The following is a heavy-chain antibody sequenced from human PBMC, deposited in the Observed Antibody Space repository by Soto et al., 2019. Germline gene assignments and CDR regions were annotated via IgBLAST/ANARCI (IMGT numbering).Heavy chain of an antibody. CDR2: MNPDSGHT. J-gene: IGHJ4*02. V-gene: IGHV1-8*01. Sequence: QVQLVQSGAEVRTPGASVKVSCKASGYTFTSYDINWVRQATGQGPEWMGCMNPDSGHTGYVPKFQGRVTMTRNTAISTAYMELSSLRSEDTAVYYCARSGGGSNVNFDYWGQGTLVTVSS. D-gene: IGHD2-15*01. CDR1: GYTFTSYD. CDR3: ARSGGGSNVNFDY.